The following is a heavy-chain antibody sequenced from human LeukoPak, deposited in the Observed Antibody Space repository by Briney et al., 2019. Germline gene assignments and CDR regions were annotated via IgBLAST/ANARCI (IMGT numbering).Heavy chain of an antibody. V-gene: IGHV3-23*01. CDR3: AKVLSTGYYYDH. J-gene: IGHJ4*02. Sequence: GGFLRLSCAASGFPLRSYGMSWVRQAPGKGLEWVSAISGNGGSTYYADSVKGRFTISRDNSNNMLYLQMNSLRAEDTAVYYCAKVLSTGYYYDHWGQGTLVSVSS. CDR1: GFPLRSYG. D-gene: IGHD3-9*01. CDR2: ISGNGGST.